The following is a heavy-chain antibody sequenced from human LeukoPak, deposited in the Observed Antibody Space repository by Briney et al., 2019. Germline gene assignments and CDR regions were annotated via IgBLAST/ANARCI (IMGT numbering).Heavy chain of an antibody. CDR2: ISDSIGST. Sequence: PGGSLRHSCAASGFTFSSYAMSWVRQAPGKGLEWVSGISDSIGSTYYADSVKGRFTISRDNSKNTLYLQMNSLRAEDTAVYSCAKGAGFSSSWYFDYWGQGTLVTVSS. D-gene: IGHD6-13*01. J-gene: IGHJ4*02. V-gene: IGHV3-23*01. CDR1: GFTFSSYA. CDR3: AKGAGFSSSWYFDY.